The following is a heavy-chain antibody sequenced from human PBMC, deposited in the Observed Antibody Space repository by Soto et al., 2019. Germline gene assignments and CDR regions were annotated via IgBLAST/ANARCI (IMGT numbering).Heavy chain of an antibody. V-gene: IGHV4-39*01. Sequence: ETLSLTCTVSGVSLISSNYFWAWIRQPPGKGLEWIGTIYYSGSTSYNPSLESRVAISVDTSKNQFSLRVTSVTAADTAVYYCARLEVVYVTSRYNYHGMDVWGQGTTVTVSS. CDR2: IYYSGST. D-gene: IGHD2-8*02. J-gene: IGHJ6*02. CDR1: GVSLISSNYF. CDR3: ARLEVVYVTSRYNYHGMDV.